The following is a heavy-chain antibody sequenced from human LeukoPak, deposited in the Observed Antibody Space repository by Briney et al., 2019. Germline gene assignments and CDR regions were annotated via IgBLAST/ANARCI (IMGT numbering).Heavy chain of an antibody. J-gene: IGHJ4*02. CDR3: ARDLSTARFDY. CDR2: IYSGGNT. D-gene: IGHD5-18*01. V-gene: IGHV3-66*01. Sequence: GGSLRLSCAASGFTVSSNYMSWVRQAPGKGLEWVSAIYSGGNTYYADSVKGRFTISRDNSKNTLHLQMNSLRAEDTAVYYCARDLSTARFDYWGQGTLVTVSS. CDR1: GFTVSSNY.